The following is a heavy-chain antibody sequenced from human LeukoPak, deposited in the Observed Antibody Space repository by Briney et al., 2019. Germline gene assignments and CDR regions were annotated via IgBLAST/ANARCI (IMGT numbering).Heavy chain of an antibody. Sequence: ASVKVSCKTSGYTFTNYDINWVRQATGQGLEWMGWMNPNSGNTGYAQKFQGRVTMTRSSSINTAYMELSSLRSEDTAVYYCAKRTDSNNYYAAFDIWGQGTTVIVSS. CDR1: GYTFTNYD. J-gene: IGHJ3*02. CDR3: AKRTDSNNYYAAFDI. V-gene: IGHV1-8*01. D-gene: IGHD3-3*01. CDR2: MNPNSGNT.